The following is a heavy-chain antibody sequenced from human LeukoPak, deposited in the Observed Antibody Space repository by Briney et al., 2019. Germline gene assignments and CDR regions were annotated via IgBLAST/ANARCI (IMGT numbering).Heavy chain of an antibody. CDR2: MSYDGFNK. Sequence: GGSLRLSCAASGFTFSSYAMHWVRQSLGKGLEWVAVMSYDGFNKYYADSVKGRFTISRDNSKNTLYLQMNSLRAEDTAVYYCATTKGYSYGYYFDYWGQGTLVTVSS. CDR1: GFTFSSYA. D-gene: IGHD5-18*01. V-gene: IGHV3-30*03. CDR3: ATTKGYSYGYYFDY. J-gene: IGHJ4*02.